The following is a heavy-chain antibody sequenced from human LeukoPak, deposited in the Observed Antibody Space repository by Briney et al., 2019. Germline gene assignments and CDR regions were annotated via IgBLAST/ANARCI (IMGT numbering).Heavy chain of an antibody. Sequence: GGSLRLSCAASGFTFSSYSMNWVRQAPGKGLEWVSYISSSSSTIYYADSVKGRFTISRDNAKNSLYLQMNSLRAGDTAVYYCARSRRHSSSWYRVYYGMDVWGQGTTVTVSS. CDR1: GFTFSSYS. CDR3: ARSRRHSSSWYRVYYGMDV. V-gene: IGHV3-48*01. CDR2: ISSSSSTI. J-gene: IGHJ6*02. D-gene: IGHD6-13*01.